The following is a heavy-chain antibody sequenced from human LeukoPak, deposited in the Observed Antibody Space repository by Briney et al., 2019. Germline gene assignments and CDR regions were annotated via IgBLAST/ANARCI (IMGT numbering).Heavy chain of an antibody. CDR2: IGSTTSYT. CDR1: GFTFSDYY. D-gene: IGHD3-10*01. CDR3: ARSSYTSGSSYFDY. J-gene: IGHJ4*02. Sequence: GGSLRLSCAASGFTFSDYYMSWIRQAPGKGLEWLSYIGSTTSYTDYADSVKGRFTISRDNAKTSLYLQMNSLRAEDTAVYYCARSSYTSGSSYFDYWGQGTQVTVSA. V-gene: IGHV3-11*03.